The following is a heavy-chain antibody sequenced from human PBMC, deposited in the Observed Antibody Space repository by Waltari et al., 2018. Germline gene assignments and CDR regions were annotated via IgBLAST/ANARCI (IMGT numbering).Heavy chain of an antibody. CDR2: IYYRGRS. Sequence: QLQLLESGPGLVKPSETLSLTCTVSGDSVITSYYSWGWLHQPPGKGLEWIGNIYYRGRSSYTPSLKSRVIISVDTSKNQFSVRLTSVTAADTAVFYCARLSPPMWVRGVKGGYYFDYWGPGTLVTVSS. CDR1: GDSVITSYYS. D-gene: IGHD3-10*01. CDR3: ARLSPPMWVRGVKGGYYFDY. V-gene: IGHV4-39*07. J-gene: IGHJ4*02.